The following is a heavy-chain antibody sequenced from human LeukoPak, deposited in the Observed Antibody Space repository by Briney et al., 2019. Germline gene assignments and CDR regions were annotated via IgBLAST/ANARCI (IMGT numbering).Heavy chain of an antibody. CDR2: IYYSGST. J-gene: IGHJ3*02. CDR3: AREGAYDSSGYYYHAFDI. D-gene: IGHD3-22*01. CDR1: GGSINSYY. Sequence: PSETLSLTCTVSGGSINSYYWSWIRQPPGKGLEWIGYIYYSGSTNYNPSLKSRVTISVDTSKNQFSLKLSSVTAADTAVYYCAREGAYDSSGYYYHAFDIWGQGTMVTVSS. V-gene: IGHV4-59*01.